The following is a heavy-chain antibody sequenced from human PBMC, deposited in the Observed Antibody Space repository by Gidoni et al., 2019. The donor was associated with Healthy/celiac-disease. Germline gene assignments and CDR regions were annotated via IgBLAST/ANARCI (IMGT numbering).Heavy chain of an antibody. CDR1: GFTFSSYS. CDR3: AREDQENDIVVVPAAISYGMDV. CDR2: ISSSSSYI. Sequence: EVQLVESGGGLVKPGGSLRLSCAASGFTFSSYSMNWVRQAPGKGLEWVSSISSSSSYIYYADSVKGRFTISRDNAKNSLYLQMNSLRAEDTAVYYCAREDQENDIVVVPAAISYGMDVWGQGTTVTVSS. D-gene: IGHD2-2*01. V-gene: IGHV3-21*01. J-gene: IGHJ6*02.